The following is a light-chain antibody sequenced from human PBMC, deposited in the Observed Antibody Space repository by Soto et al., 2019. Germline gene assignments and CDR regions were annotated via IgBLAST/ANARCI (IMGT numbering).Light chain of an antibody. J-gene: IGKJ1*01. CDR1: QSVLYSSNNKNY. CDR2: WAS. CDR3: QQCYSTPRT. Sequence: DIVMTQSPDSLAVSLGERATINCKSSQSVLYSSNNKNYLTWYQQKPGQPPKVLIYWASTRESGVPDRFSGSWSGTDFTLTISSLQAEDVAVYYCQQCYSTPRTFGQRTKVESK. V-gene: IGKV4-1*01.